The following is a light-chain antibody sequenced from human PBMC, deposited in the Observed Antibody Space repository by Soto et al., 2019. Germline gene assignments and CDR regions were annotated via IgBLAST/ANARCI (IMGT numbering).Light chain of an antibody. Sequence: AIRMTQSPSSLSASTGDRVPITCRATQGISSYLAWYQQKPGKAPKLLIYAASTLQSVVPSRFSGSGSGTDFTLTISCLQSEDFATYYCQQYYSYPLTFGGGTKVDIK. V-gene: IGKV1-8*01. CDR3: QQYYSYPLT. J-gene: IGKJ4*02. CDR1: QGISSY. CDR2: AAS.